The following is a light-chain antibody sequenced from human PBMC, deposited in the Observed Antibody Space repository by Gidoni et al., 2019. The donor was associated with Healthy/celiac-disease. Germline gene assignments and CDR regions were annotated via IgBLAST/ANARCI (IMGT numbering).Light chain of an antibody. Sequence: DIQMTQSPSNLSASVGDRVTITCRASQSTSSWLAWYQQKPGKAPKLLIYKASSLESGVPSRFSGSGSGTEFTLTISCLQPDDFATYYCQQYNSYSPNTFGQGTKLEIK. V-gene: IGKV1-5*03. J-gene: IGKJ2*01. CDR1: QSTSSW. CDR2: KAS. CDR3: QQYNSYSPNT.